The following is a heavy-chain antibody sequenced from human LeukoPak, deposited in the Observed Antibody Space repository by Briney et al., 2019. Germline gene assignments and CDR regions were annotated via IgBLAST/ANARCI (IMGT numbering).Heavy chain of an antibody. V-gene: IGHV1-69*17. J-gene: IGHJ6*02. D-gene: IGHD2-2*01. CDR2: PIFGIA. Sequence: PIFGIANYAQKFQGRVTITADKSTSTAYMELSSLRSEDTAVYYCAKGYCSSTSCYADGMDVWGQGTTVTVSS. CDR3: AKGYCSSTSCYADGMDV.